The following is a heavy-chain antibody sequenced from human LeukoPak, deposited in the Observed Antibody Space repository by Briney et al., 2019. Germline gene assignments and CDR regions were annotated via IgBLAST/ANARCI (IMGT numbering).Heavy chain of an antibody. D-gene: IGHD3-3*01. CDR3: ARDKGVEGDFWSGLMDV. J-gene: IGHJ6*03. V-gene: IGHV4-30-4*08. CDR1: GGSISSGDYD. Sequence: PSETLSLTCTVSGGSISSGDYDWSWIRQPPGKGLEWIGYIYYSGSTYYNPSLKSRVTISVDTSKNQFSLKLSSVTAADTAVYYCARDKGVEGDFWSGLMDVWGKGTTVTVSS. CDR2: IYYSGST.